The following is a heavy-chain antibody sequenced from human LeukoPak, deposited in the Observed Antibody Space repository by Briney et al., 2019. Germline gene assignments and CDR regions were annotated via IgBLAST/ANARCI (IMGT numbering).Heavy chain of an antibody. CDR2: INPDTGGA. CDR3: ARGEELWFDY. V-gene: IGHV1-2*02. J-gene: IGHJ4*02. D-gene: IGHD5-18*01. CDR1: GYTFTSYY. Sequence: ASVKVSCKASGYTFTSYYIHWVRQAPGQGLEWVGLINPDTGGAKYAQKFQGRVTMTRDTSISTAYMELSRLTSDGTAVYFCARGEELWFDYWGQGTLVTVSS.